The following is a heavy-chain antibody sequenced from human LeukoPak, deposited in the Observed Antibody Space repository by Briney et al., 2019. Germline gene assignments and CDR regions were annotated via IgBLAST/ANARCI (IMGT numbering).Heavy chain of an antibody. Sequence: GGSLRLSCAASGFTFDDYAMQWVRQPPGKGLEWVSLISGEGGSTYYADSVKGRFTISRDNSKNSLYLQMNSLRTEDTALYYCAKGGGSYYYGMDVWGQGTTVTVSS. D-gene: IGHD2-15*01. V-gene: IGHV3-43*02. J-gene: IGHJ6*02. CDR1: GFTFDDYA. CDR3: AKGGGSYYYGMDV. CDR2: ISGEGGST.